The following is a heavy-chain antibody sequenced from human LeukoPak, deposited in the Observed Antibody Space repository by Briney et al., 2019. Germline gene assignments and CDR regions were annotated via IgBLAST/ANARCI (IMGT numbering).Heavy chain of an antibody. CDR3: TTDNYDPPHYFDY. CDR1: GFTFSNAW. CDR2: IKSKTDGGTT. V-gene: IGHV3-15*01. J-gene: IGHJ4*02. D-gene: IGHD3-22*01. Sequence: GGSLRLSCAASGFTFSNAWMSWVRQAPGKGLEWVGRIKSKTDGGTTDYAAPVKGRFTISRDDSRNTLYLQMNSLKTEDTAVYYCTTDNYDPPHYFDYWGQGTLVTVSS.